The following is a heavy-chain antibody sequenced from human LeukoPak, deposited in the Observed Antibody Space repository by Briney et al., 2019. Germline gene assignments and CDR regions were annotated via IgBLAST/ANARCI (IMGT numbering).Heavy chain of an antibody. CDR3: AKELYSYGTATRGYFDY. D-gene: IGHD5-18*01. CDR1: GFTFSSYG. CDR2: ISYDGSNK. Sequence: GGSLRLSCAASGFTFSSYGMHWVRQAPGKGLEWVAVISYDGSNKYYADSVKGRFTISRDNSKNTLYLQMNSLRAEDTAVYYCAKELYSYGTATRGYFDYGGQGTLVTVSS. J-gene: IGHJ4*02. V-gene: IGHV3-30*18.